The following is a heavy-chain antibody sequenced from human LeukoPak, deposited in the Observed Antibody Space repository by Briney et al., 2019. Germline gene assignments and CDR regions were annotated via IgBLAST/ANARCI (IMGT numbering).Heavy chain of an antibody. CDR3: AREGPAMGFSGYYYYYMDV. CDR2: TYYRSKWYN. D-gene: IGHD5-18*01. Sequence: SQTLSLTCAISGDSVSSNSAAWNWIRQSPSRGLEWLGRTYYRSKWYNDYAVSVKSRITINPDTSKNQFSLQLNSVTPEDTAVYYCAREGPAMGFSGYYYYYMDVWGKGTTVTVSS. J-gene: IGHJ6*03. V-gene: IGHV6-1*01. CDR1: GDSVSSNSAA.